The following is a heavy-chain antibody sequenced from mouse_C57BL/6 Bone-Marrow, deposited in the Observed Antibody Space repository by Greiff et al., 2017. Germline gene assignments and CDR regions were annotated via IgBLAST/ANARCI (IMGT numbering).Heavy chain of an antibody. CDR3: AHGNYFHWYFAV. J-gene: IGHJ1*03. Sequence: LVESGAELVRPGTSVKVSCKASGYAFTNYLIEWVKQRPGRGLEWIGRIDPNSGGTKYNEKFKSKATLTVDKPSSTAYMQLSSLTSEDSAVYYCAHGNYFHWYFAVWGTGTTVTVSS. CDR1: GYAFTNYL. CDR2: IDPNSGGT. D-gene: IGHD2-1*01. V-gene: IGHV1-54*01.